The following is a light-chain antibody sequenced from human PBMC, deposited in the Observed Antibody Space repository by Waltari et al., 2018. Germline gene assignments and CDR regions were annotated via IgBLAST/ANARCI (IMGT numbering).Light chain of an antibody. CDR1: SSDVGSYNL. Sequence: QSALTQPASVSGSPGQSITISCTGTSSDVGSYNLVSWYQRHPGKPPKLMINECSKRPSGVSNCFSGSNAANTASLTIAGLQAEDEADYYCCSYAGSSTVVFGGGTKLTVL. CDR3: CSYAGSSTVV. V-gene: IGLV2-23*01. CDR2: ECS. J-gene: IGLJ2*01.